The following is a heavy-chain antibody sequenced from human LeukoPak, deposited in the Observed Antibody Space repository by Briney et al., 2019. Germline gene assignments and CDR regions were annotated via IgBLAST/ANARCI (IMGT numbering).Heavy chain of an antibody. CDR3: AGSVYSTCADF. Sequence: SETLSLTCTVSGASISSSSYYWGWIRQPPGKGLEWIGSMYYSGSTYYNPSLKRRVTISVDTSKNQFSLKLSSVTAADTAVYFCAGSVYSTCADFWGQGTLVTVSS. V-gene: IGHV4-39*01. CDR1: GASISSSSYY. J-gene: IGHJ4*02. D-gene: IGHD1-26*01. CDR2: MYYSGST.